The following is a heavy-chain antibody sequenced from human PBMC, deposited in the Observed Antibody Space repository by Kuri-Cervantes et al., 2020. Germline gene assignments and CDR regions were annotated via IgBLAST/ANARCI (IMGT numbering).Heavy chain of an antibody. V-gene: IGHV3-30*02. D-gene: IGHD6-19*01. J-gene: IGHJ4*02. CDR1: GFSLSNYI. Sequence: GESLKISCAASGFSLSNYIMLWVRQAPGKGLEWVAVIWHDGGNENYADSVKGRFTISRDISKNTLYLQMNSLRAEDTALYYCAKEGYSSGWSRGGFDYWGQGTLVTVSS. CDR2: IWHDGGNE. CDR3: AKEGYSSGWSRGGFDY.